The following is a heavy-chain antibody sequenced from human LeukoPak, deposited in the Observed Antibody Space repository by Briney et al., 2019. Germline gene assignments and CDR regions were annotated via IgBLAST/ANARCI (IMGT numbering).Heavy chain of an antibody. V-gene: IGHV1-46*01. CDR1: GYTFTGYY. D-gene: IGHD5-12*01. CDR3: ARALRQSLVATSYYYMDV. J-gene: IGHJ6*03. CDR2: INPSGGST. Sequence: ASVKVSCKAPGYTFTGYYMHWVRQAPGQGREWMGIINPSGGSTSYAQKFQGRVTMTRDMSTSTVYMELSSLRSEDTAVYYCARALRQSLVATSYYYMDVWGKGTTVTVSS.